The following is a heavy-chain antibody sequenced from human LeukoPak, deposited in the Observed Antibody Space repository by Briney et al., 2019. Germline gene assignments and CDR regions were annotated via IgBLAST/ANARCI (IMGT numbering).Heavy chain of an antibody. CDR1: GFTFSSYG. V-gene: IGHV3-30*03. J-gene: IGHJ4*02. D-gene: IGHD5-12*01. CDR3: ARDKNVDIVATFDY. Sequence: GGSLRLSCAASGFTFSSYGMHWVRQAPGKGLEWVAVISYDGSNKYYADSVKGRFTISRDNSKNTLYLQMNSLRAEDTAVYYCARDKNVDIVATFDYWGQGTLVTVSS. CDR2: ISYDGSNK.